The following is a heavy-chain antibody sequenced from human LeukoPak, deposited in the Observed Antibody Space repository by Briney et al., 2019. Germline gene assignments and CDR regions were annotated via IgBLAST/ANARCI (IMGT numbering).Heavy chain of an antibody. CDR3: ARDGRPQWLVRTGVNWFDP. CDR2: IYYSGST. D-gene: IGHD6-19*01. J-gene: IGHJ5*02. Sequence: SETLSLTCTVSGGSISSYYWSWIRQPPGKGLEWIGYIYYSGSTNYNPSLKSRVTISVDTSKNQLSLKLSSVTAADTAVYYCARDGRPQWLVRTGVNWFDPWGQGTLVTVSS. CDR1: GGSISSYY. V-gene: IGHV4-59*01.